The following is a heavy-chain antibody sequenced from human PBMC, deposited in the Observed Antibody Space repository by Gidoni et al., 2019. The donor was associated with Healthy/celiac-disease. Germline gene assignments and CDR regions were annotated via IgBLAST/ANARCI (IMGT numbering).Heavy chain of an antibody. V-gene: IGHV4-34*01. CDR1: AGSFSGYY. CDR2: INHSGSP. J-gene: IGHJ4*02. Sequence: QVQLQQWGAGLLTPSETLSLTCAVYAGSFSGYYWSWIRQPHGKGLSWMGEINHSGSPNYNPPLKSRVTISVDTSKNQFSLKLSSVTAADTAVYYCARGESGYDPGNFDYWGQGTLVTVSS. D-gene: IGHD5-12*01. CDR3: ARGESGYDPGNFDY.